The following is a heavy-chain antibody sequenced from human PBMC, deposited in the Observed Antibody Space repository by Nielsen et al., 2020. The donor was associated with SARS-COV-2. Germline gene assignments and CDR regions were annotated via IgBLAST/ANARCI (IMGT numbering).Heavy chain of an antibody. V-gene: IGHV4-59*08. D-gene: IGHD3-16*01. CDR1: GGSISHYY. CDR3: ARHDLGGKYYYGLDV. CDR2: IYFSGIT. J-gene: IGHJ6*02. Sequence: SETLSLTCTVAGGSISHYYWSWIRQPPGKGLEWIGNIYFSGITNYNPSLKIRVTISVDTSQNHFSLKLNSVTAADTAVYYCARHDLGGKYYYGLDVWGQGTTVTVSS.